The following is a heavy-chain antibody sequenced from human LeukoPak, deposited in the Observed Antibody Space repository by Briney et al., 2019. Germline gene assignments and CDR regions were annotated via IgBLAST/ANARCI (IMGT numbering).Heavy chain of an antibody. CDR2: ISSTSVTV. CDR3: ARGSWAYFYGMDV. CDR1: GFTFITYS. V-gene: IGHV3-48*01. Sequence: GGSLRLSCAASGFTFITYSMNWVRQAPGKGLEWLSSISSTSVTVYYADSVKGRFTISRDNAKNSLYLQMNSLRGEDTAVYYCARGSWAYFYGMDVWGQGTTVTVSS. D-gene: IGHD1-26*01. J-gene: IGHJ6*02.